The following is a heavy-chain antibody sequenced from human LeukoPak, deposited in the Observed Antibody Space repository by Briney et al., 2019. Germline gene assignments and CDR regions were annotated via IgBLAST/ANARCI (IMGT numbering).Heavy chain of an antibody. CDR3: ARDYGSIATATDYFDY. D-gene: IGHD6-13*01. J-gene: IGHJ4*02. V-gene: IGHV4-59*01. CDR2: IYYSGST. Sequence: SETLSLTCTVSGGSISSYYWSWIRQPPGKGLEWIGYIYYSGSTNYNPSLKSRVTISVDTSKNQFSLKLSSVTAADTAVYYCARDYGSIATATDYFDYWGPGTLVTVSS. CDR1: GGSISSYY.